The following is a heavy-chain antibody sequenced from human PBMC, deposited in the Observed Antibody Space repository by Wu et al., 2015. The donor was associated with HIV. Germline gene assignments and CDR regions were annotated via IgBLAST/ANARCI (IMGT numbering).Heavy chain of an antibody. CDR1: GYTFTSYY. V-gene: IGHV1-18*04. CDR2: ISDYERNI. CDR3: ARGRYSSNTGFFDF. J-gene: IGHJ4*02. Sequence: QVQLVQSGAEVRKPGASVKISCKASGYTFTSYYVHWVRQAPGQGLEWMGWISDYERNIHYGQKFRGRLTLTADTVTSTAFMDLRNLRSDDTAIYFCARGRYSSNTGFFDFWGQGTLVTVSS. D-gene: IGHD3-9*01.